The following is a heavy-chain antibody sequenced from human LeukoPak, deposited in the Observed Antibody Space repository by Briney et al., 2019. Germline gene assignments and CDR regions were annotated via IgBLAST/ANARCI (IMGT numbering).Heavy chain of an antibody. CDR2: ISPYNGNT. V-gene: IGHV1-18*01. D-gene: IGHD6-13*01. J-gene: IGHJ5*02. CDR1: GGTFSSYV. Sequence: ASVKVSCKASGGTFSSYVISWVRQAPGQGLEWMGWISPYNGNTNYAQKVQGRVTMTTDTSTSTAYVELRSLRSDDTAVYYCARVWIAEAGTAWFDPWGQGTLVSVSS. CDR3: ARVWIAEAGTAWFDP.